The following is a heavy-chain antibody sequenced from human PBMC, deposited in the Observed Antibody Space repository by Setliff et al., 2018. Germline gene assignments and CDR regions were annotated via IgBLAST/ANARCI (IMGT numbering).Heavy chain of an antibody. J-gene: IGHJ4*02. CDR3: AKDIDYGSQPTIFDY. CDR2: ISGSGGST. Sequence: GGSLRLSCAASGFTFSSYAMSWVRQAPGKGLEWVSAISGSGGSTYYADSVKGRFTISRDNSKNTPYLQMNSLRAEDTAVYYCAKDIDYGSQPTIFDYWGQGTLVTVSS. V-gene: IGHV3-23*01. D-gene: IGHD4-17*01. CDR1: GFTFSSYA.